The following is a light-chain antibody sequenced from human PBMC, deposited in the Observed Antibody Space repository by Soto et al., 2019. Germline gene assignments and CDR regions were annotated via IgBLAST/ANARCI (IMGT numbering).Light chain of an antibody. Sequence: DSQMTPSPSSLSASVGDRVTITCRASLGIRNDLGWYQQKPGKPPKRLIYAASSLQSGVPPRFSGSGTGTEFTLTISSLQPEDFAAYYCLQQNSYPWTFGQGTKGAIK. CDR3: LQQNSYPWT. V-gene: IGKV1-17*01. CDR1: LGIRND. CDR2: AAS. J-gene: IGKJ1*01.